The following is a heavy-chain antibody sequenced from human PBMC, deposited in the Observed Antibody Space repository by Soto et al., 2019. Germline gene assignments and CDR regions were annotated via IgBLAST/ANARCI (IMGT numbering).Heavy chain of an antibody. D-gene: IGHD2-2*01. Sequence: SETLSLTCTVSGGSISSYYWSWIRQPPGKGLEWIGYIYYSGSTNYNPSLKSRVTISVDTSKNQFSLKLSSVTAADTAVYYCARVTLGYCSSTSCPSEYAFDIWGQGTMVTVSS. CDR2: IYYSGST. V-gene: IGHV4-59*01. CDR3: ARVTLGYCSSTSCPSEYAFDI. CDR1: GGSISSYY. J-gene: IGHJ3*02.